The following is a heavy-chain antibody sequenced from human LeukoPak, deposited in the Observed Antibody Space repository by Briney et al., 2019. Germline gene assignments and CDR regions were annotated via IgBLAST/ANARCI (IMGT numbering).Heavy chain of an antibody. J-gene: IGHJ3*02. CDR3: ARVNGGDAFDI. CDR1: GDSTSGSGHF. V-gene: IGHV4-39*01. CDR2: IHYGGRA. Sequence: PSETLSLTCTVSGDSTSGSGHFWGWIRQPPGKGLEWIGSIHYGGRASYFPSLESRVTISVDTSKNQFSLKVTSLTAADTAVYYCARVNGGDAFDIWGQGKMVTVSS. D-gene: IGHD3-10*01.